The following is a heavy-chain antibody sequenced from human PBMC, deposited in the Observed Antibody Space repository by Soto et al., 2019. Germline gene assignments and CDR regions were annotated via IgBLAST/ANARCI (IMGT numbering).Heavy chain of an antibody. CDR2: NNPNSGGT. V-gene: IGHV1-2*02. J-gene: IGHJ5*02. CDR3: ATETFDP. Sequence: QVQLVQSGAEMKKPGASVKVSCKASGSTFTGYFMHWVRQAPGQGLEWMGWNNPNSGGTNYAQKFRGRVTMTRDTSISTTYMELSSLRSDDTAVYYCATETFDPWGQGTLVTVSS. CDR1: GSTFTGYF.